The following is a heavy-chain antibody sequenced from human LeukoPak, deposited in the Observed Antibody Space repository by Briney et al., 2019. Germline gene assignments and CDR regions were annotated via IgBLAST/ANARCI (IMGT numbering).Heavy chain of an antibody. V-gene: IGHV5-10-1*01. Sequence: GESLKISCKGSGYSFTSYWISWVRQMPGKGPEWMGRIDPSDSYTNYSPSFQGHVTISADKSISTAYLQWSSLKASDTAMYYGAWHPVVPAAIVEDYWGQGTLVTVSS. J-gene: IGHJ4*02. CDR1: GYSFTSYW. D-gene: IGHD2-2*01. CDR2: IDPSDSYT. CDR3: AWHPVVPAAIVEDY.